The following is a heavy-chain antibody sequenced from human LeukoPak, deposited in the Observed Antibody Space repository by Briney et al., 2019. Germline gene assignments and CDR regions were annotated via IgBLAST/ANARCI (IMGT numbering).Heavy chain of an antibody. Sequence: GGSLRLSCAASGFTVSSNYMSWVRQAPGKGLEWVSVIYSGGSTYYADSVKGRFTISRDNAKNSLYLQMNSLRAEDTAVYYCARGQSQQMVNWFDPWGQGTLVTVSS. CDR2: IYSGGST. J-gene: IGHJ5*02. V-gene: IGHV3-53*01. D-gene: IGHD6-13*01. CDR3: ARGQSQQMVNWFDP. CDR1: GFTVSSNY.